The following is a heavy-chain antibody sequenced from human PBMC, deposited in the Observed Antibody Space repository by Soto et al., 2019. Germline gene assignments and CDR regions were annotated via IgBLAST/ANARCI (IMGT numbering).Heavy chain of an antibody. V-gene: IGHV3-49*04. CDR3: TRIWYSGSYFDY. CDR2: IRSKAYGGTT. Sequence: SLRLSCTSSVFTFGDYAMSWVRHSPGKGLEWVGFIRSKAYGGTTEYAASVKGRFTISRDDSKSIAYLQMNSLKTEDTAVYYCTRIWYSGSYFDYRGQGTRVTVS. J-gene: IGHJ4*02. D-gene: IGHD1-26*01. CDR1: VFTFGDYA.